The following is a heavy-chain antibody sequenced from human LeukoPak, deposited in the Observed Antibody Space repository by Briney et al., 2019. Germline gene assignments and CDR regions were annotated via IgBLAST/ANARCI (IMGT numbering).Heavy chain of an antibody. CDR2: IYHSGST. Sequence: SETLSLTCAVSGGSISSSNWWSWLRQPPGKGLEWIGEIYHSGSTNYNPSLKSRVTISVDKSKNQFSLKLSSVTAADTAVYYCAIYDSSGFDAFDIWGQGTMVTVSS. V-gene: IGHV4-4*02. J-gene: IGHJ3*02. CDR1: GGSISSSNW. D-gene: IGHD3-22*01. CDR3: AIYDSSGFDAFDI.